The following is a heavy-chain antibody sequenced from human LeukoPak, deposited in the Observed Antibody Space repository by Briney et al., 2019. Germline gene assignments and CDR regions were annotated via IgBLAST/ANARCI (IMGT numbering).Heavy chain of an antibody. CDR3: ARSDDSSGYYYVDY. Sequence: GGSLRLSCAASGFTFSSYAMSWVRQAPGKGLEWVSAISGSGGSTYYADSVKGRFTISRDNSKNTLYLQMNSLRAEDTAVYYCARSDDSSGYYYVDYWGQGTLVTVSS. CDR1: GFTFSSYA. CDR2: ISGSGGST. J-gene: IGHJ4*02. V-gene: IGHV3-23*01. D-gene: IGHD3-22*01.